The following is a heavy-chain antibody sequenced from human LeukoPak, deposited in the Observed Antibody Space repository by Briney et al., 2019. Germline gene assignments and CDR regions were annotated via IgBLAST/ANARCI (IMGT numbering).Heavy chain of an antibody. CDR2: IYHSGST. CDR3: ARHGTPLRYGSGNYYKGAPFDY. CDR1: GGSISSGAYS. J-gene: IGHJ4*02. Sequence: SETLSLTCAVSGGSISSGAYSWSWIRQPPGKGLEWIGYIYHSGSTYYNPSLKSRVTMSVDTSKNQFSLKLSSVTAADTAVYYCARHGTPLRYGSGNYYKGAPFDYWGQGTLVTVSS. V-gene: IGHV4-30-4*07. D-gene: IGHD3-10*01.